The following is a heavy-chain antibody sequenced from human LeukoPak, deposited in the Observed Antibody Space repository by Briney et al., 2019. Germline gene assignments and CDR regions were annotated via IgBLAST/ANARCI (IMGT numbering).Heavy chain of an antibody. CDR3: ARESYCSGGSCYEEGAFDI. V-gene: IGHV4-59*01. J-gene: IGHJ3*02. D-gene: IGHD2-15*01. CDR1: GGSISSYY. Sequence: SETLSLTCTVSGGSISSYYWSWIRQPPGKGLEWIGYIYYSGSTNYNPSLKSRVTISVDTSKNQFSLKLSSVTAADTAAYYCARESYCSGGSCYEEGAFDIWGQGTMVTVSS. CDR2: IYYSGST.